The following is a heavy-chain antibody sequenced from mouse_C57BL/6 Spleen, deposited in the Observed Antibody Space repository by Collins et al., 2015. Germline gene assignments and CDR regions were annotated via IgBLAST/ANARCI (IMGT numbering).Heavy chain of an antibody. CDR1: GYTFTDYY. D-gene: IGHD3-2*02. V-gene: IGHV1-26*01. Sequence: EVQLQQSGPELVKPGASVKISCKASGYTFTDYYMNWVKQSHGKSLEWIGDINPNNGGTSYNQKFKGKATLTVDRSSSTAYMELRSLTSEDSAVXYCAIDSSGSAWFAYWGQGTLVTVSA. CDR2: INPNNGGT. CDR3: AIDSSGSAWFAY. J-gene: IGHJ3*01.